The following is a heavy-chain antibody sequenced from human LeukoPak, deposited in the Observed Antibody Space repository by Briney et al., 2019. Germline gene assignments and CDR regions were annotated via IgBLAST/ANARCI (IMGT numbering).Heavy chain of an antibody. V-gene: IGHV1-2*02. J-gene: IGHJ3*01. Sequence: ASVKVSCKASGYTFTSYYMHWVRQAPGQGLEWMGIINPSGGSTNYAQKFQGRVTMTRDTSISTAYMDLSRLKSDDTAVYYCAREGYGGGQDFDVWGQGTMVTVSS. D-gene: IGHD1-26*01. CDR3: AREGYGGGQDFDV. CDR1: GYTFTSYY. CDR2: INPSGGST.